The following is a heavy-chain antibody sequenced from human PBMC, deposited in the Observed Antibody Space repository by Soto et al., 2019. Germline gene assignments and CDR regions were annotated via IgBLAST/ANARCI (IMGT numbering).Heavy chain of an antibody. J-gene: IGHJ4*02. Sequence: GGSLRLSCAASGFTFSSYGMHWVRQAPGKGLEWVAVISYDGSNKYYADSVKGRFTISRDNSKNTLYLQMNSLRAEDTAVYYCEKDPYYYDSSGYFDYWGQGTLVTVSS. CDR3: EKDPYYYDSSGYFDY. D-gene: IGHD3-22*01. CDR1: GFTFSSYG. V-gene: IGHV3-30*18. CDR2: ISYDGSNK.